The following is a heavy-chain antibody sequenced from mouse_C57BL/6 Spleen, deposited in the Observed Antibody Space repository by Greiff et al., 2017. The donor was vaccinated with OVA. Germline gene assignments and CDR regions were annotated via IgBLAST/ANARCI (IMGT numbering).Heavy chain of an antibody. Sequence: EVQLVESEGGLVQPGSSMTLSCTASGFTFSDYYMAWVRQGPEKGLEWVANINSDGSSTYYLDSLKSRFIISRDNAKNILYLQMSSLKSEDTATYYCARERDDYDGDYFDYWGQGTTLTVSS. CDR1: GFTFSDYY. CDR3: ARERDDYDGDYFDY. D-gene: IGHD2-4*01. V-gene: IGHV5-16*01. CDR2: INSDGSST. J-gene: IGHJ2*01.